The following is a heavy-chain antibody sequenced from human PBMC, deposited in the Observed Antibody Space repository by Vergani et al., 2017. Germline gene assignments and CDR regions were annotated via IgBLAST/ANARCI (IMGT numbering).Heavy chain of an antibody. CDR1: GGSISSYY. CDR3: ARTTIFVVLRWFDP. V-gene: IGHV4-59*01. CDR2: IYYSGST. D-gene: IGHD3-3*01. Sequence: QVQLQESGPGLVKPSETLSLTCTVSGGSISSYYWSWIRQPPGKGLEWIGYIYYSGSTNYNPSLKSRVTISVDTSKNQFSLKLSSVPAADTAVYYCARTTIFVVLRWFDPWGQGTLVTVSS. J-gene: IGHJ5*02.